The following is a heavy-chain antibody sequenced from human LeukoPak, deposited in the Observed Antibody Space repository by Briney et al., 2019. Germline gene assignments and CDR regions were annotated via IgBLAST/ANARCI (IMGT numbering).Heavy chain of an antibody. CDR1: GFTFSDYY. CDR3: TKDMGYGTRGYFQY. J-gene: IGHJ1*01. CDR2: ISSTGSTI. Sequence: GGSLRLSCAASGFTFSDYYMSWIRQAPGKGLEWLSYISSTGSTIYYADSVKGRFTISRDNAKNSLYLQMNSLRAEDTALYYCTKDMGYGTRGYFQYWGQGTLVTVSS. D-gene: IGHD4-17*01. V-gene: IGHV3-11*01.